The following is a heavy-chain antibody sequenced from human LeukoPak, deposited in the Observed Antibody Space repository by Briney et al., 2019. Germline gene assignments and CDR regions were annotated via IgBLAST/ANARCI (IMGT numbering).Heavy chain of an antibody. CDR2: IIPIFGTA. Sequence: SVKVSCKAPGGTFSSYAISWVRQAPGQGLEWMGGIIPIFGTANYAQKFQGRVTITADESTSTAYLELSSLTSEDTAVYYCARVVLGRRWLQTSYYYGMDVWGQGTTVTVSS. CDR1: GGTFSSYA. CDR3: ARVVLGRRWLQTSYYYGMDV. V-gene: IGHV1-69*13. J-gene: IGHJ6*02. D-gene: IGHD5-24*01.